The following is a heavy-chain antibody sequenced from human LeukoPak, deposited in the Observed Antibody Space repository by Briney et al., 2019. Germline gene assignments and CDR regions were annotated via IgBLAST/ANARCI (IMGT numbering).Heavy chain of an antibody. CDR3: ARDSGSGWFFDY. D-gene: IGHD6-19*01. CDR2: ISYDGSKK. V-gene: IGHV3-30-3*01. Sequence: GRSLRLSCAASGFIFSSYAMHWVRQASGKALEWVAVISYDGSKKFYGDSVKGRFTISRDNSNNTLYLQMNSLRAEDTALYYCARDSGSGWFFDYWGQGTLVTVSS. J-gene: IGHJ4*02. CDR1: GFIFSSYA.